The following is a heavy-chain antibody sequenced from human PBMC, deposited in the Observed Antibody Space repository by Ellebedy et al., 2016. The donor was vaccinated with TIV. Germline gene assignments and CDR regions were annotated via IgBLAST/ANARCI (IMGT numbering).Heavy chain of an antibody. CDR3: ARDVNSYGEYYFDY. D-gene: IGHD5-18*01. Sequence: GESLKISCAASGFTFSNNGMHWVRQAPGKGLEWVAVISYDGTNKYYADSVKGRFTISRDNSKHTLYLQMNSLRAEDTAVYYCARDVNSYGEYYFDYWGLGTLVTVSS. CDR2: ISYDGTNK. J-gene: IGHJ4*02. V-gene: IGHV3-30*03. CDR1: GFTFSNNG.